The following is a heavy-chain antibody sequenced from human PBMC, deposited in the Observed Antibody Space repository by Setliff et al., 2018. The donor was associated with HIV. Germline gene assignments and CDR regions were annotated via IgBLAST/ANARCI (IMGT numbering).Heavy chain of an antibody. J-gene: IGHJ4*02. CDR1: GLIFSNYA. Sequence: PGGSLRLSCAASGLIFSNYALTWVRQAPGKGLEWVSTVSPSGDATYYADSVKGRFTISRDNSKNTLYLQVNSLRAEDTAIYYCAKPCYDYVWRPGIAAPGEVFDSWGQGTLVTVSS. D-gene: IGHD3-16*01. V-gene: IGHV3-23*01. CDR3: AKPCYDYVWRPGIAAPGEVFDS. CDR2: VSPSGDAT.